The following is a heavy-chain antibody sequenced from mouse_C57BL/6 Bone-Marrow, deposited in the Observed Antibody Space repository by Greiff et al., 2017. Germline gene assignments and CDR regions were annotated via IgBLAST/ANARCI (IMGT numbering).Heavy chain of an antibody. Sequence: DVKLQESGGDLVKPGGSLKLSCAASGFTFSSYGMSWVRQTPDKRLEWVATISSGGSYTYYPDSVKGRFTISRDNAKNTLYLQMSSLKSEDTAMYYCARRATVVATYYAMDYWGQGTSVTVSS. J-gene: IGHJ4*01. CDR3: ARRATVVATYYAMDY. CDR1: GFTFSSYG. D-gene: IGHD1-1*01. V-gene: IGHV5-6*02. CDR2: ISSGGSYT.